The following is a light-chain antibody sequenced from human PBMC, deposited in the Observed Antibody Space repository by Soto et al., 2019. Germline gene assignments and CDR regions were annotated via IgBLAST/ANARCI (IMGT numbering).Light chain of an antibody. V-gene: IGKV3-20*01. CDR2: GAS. Sequence: EIVLTQSPGTLSLSPGERATLSCRASQSVSSSYLAWYQQKPGQAPRLLIYGASSRATGIPDRFSGSGSGTDFTLTISRLEPADFAVYYCQQYAGLPYPFCQGTKLEIK. CDR1: QSVSSSY. CDR3: QQYAGLPYP. J-gene: IGKJ2*01.